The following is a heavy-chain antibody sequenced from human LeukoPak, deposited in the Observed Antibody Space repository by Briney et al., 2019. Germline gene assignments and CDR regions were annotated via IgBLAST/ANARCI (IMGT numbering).Heavy chain of an antibody. J-gene: IGHJ4*02. Sequence: GGSLRLSCAASGFTFSSYAMHWVRQAPGEGLEWVAVISYDGSNKYYADSVKGRFTISRDNSKNTLYLQMNSLRAEDTAVYYCARGEPGYSYGSPLDYWGQGTLVTVSS. CDR1: GFTFSSYA. CDR3: ARGEPGYSYGSPLDY. CDR2: ISYDGSNK. V-gene: IGHV3-30-3*01. D-gene: IGHD5-18*01.